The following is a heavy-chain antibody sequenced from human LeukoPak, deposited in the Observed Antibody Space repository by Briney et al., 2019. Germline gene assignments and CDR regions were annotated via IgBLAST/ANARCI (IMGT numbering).Heavy chain of an antibody. CDR2: IGSSSSPT. CDR3: ARGFKTAGDERAY. J-gene: IGHJ4*02. CDR1: GFTFSSYS. D-gene: IGHD4-17*01. Sequence: GGSLRLSCSASGFTFSSYSMNWVRQAPGKGLEWVSYIGSSSSPTYYTDSVKGRFTISRDNAKNSLYPQLNSLRAEDTAVYYCARGFKTAGDERAYWGQGTLVTVSS. V-gene: IGHV3-48*01.